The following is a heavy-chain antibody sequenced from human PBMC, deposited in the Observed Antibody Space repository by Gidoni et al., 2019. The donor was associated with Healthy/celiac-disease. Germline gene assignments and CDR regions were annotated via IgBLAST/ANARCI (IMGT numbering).Heavy chain of an antibody. V-gene: IGHV3-30*18. Sequence: QVQLVESGGGVVQPGRSLRLSCAASGFSFSSYGMHWVRQAPGKGLEWVAVISYDGSNKYYADSVKGRFTISRDNYKNTLYLQMNSLRAKDTAVYYCAKDPGDCSSTSCSLDCWGQGTLVTVSS. CDR2: ISYDGSNK. CDR3: AKDPGDCSSTSCSLDC. CDR1: GFSFSSYG. J-gene: IGHJ4*02. D-gene: IGHD2-2*01.